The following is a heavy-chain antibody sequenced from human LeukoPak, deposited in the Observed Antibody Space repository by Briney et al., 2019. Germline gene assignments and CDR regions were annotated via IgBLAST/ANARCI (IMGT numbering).Heavy chain of an antibody. Sequence: ASVKVSCKASGYTFGNYYMHWVRQAPGQGLEWMGVINPSGGSANYAQRFQGRLTMTRDTSTTTVYMELTSLTSEDTAVYYCARVGIACGDCYPTSRYYFDYWGQGTLVTVSS. V-gene: IGHV1-46*01. CDR3: ARVGIACGDCYPTSRYYFDY. J-gene: IGHJ4*02. CDR2: INPSGGSA. CDR1: GYTFGNYY. D-gene: IGHD2-21*01.